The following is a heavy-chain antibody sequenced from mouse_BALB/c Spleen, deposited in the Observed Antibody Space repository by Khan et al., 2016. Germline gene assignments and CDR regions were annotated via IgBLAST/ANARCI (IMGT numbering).Heavy chain of an antibody. CDR3: ARSPYDYDVGCAY. J-gene: IGHJ3*01. CDR2: IDPANGNT. D-gene: IGHD2-4*01. Sequence: VQLQQPGAELVKPGASVKLSCTASGFNIKDTYMHWVKQRPEQGLEWIGRIDPANGNTKYDPKFQGKATITADTSSNTAYLQLSSLTSEDAAVYYCARSPYDYDVGCAYGGQGTLVTVSA. CDR1: GFNIKDTY. V-gene: IGHV14-3*02.